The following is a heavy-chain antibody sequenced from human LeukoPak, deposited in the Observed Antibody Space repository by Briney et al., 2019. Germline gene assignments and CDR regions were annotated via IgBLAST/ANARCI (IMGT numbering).Heavy chain of an antibody. V-gene: IGHV4-39*07. CDR2: IYYSGST. CDR3: ARDSGPLTTVTSPEYYFDY. Sequence: PSETLSLTCTVSGGSISSSSYYWGWIRQPPGKGLEWIGSIYYSGSTYYNPSLKSRVTISVDTSKNQFSLKLSSVTAADTAVYYCARDSGPLTTVTSPEYYFDYWGQGTLVTVSS. J-gene: IGHJ4*02. CDR1: GGSISSSSYY. D-gene: IGHD4-17*01.